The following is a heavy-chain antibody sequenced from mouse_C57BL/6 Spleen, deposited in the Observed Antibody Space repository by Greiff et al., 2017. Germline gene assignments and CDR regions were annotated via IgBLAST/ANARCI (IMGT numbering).Heavy chain of an antibody. Sequence: EVQLVESGPGLVKPSQSLSLTCSVSGYSITSGYYWYWIRQLPGNKLEWMGYISYDGSNNYNPSLNNRIPITSDTSNNKFFLKLNSLTTEDTTTYYCARRVWWLLRSNFGYWGQGTTLTVAS. J-gene: IGHJ2*01. CDR1: GYSITSGYY. D-gene: IGHD2-3*01. CDR3: ARRVWWLLRSNFGY. CDR2: ISYDGSN. V-gene: IGHV3-6*01.